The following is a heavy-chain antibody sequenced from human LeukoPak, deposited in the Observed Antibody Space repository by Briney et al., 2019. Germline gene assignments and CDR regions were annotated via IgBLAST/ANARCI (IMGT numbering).Heavy chain of an antibody. CDR1: GYTFTSYD. Sequence: ASVKVSCKASGYTFTSYDINWVRQATGQGLEWMGWMNPNSGNTGYAQKFQGRVTMTRNTSISTAYMELSSLRSEDTAVYYCARDTPFYSGYDFADGMDVWGQGTTVTVSS. V-gene: IGHV1-8*01. J-gene: IGHJ6*02. CDR2: MNPNSGNT. CDR3: ARDTPFYSGYDFADGMDV. D-gene: IGHD5-12*01.